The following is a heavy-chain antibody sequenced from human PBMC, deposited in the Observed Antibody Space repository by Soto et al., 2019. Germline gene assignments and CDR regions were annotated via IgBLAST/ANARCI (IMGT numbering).Heavy chain of an antibody. CDR1: GYTXTSYG. V-gene: IGHV1-18*01. D-gene: IGHD3-3*01. CDR2: ISAYNGNT. CDR3: ARVAYYDFWSGPQYGMDV. J-gene: IGHJ6*02. Sequence: GASVKVSCKASGYTXTSYGISWVRQAPGQGLEWMGWISAYNGNTNYAQKLQGRVTMTTDTSTSTAYMELRSLRSDDTAVYYCARVAYYDFWSGPQYGMDVWGQGTTVTVSS.